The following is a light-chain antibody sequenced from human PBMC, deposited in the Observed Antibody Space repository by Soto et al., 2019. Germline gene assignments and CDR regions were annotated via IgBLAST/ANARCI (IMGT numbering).Light chain of an antibody. CDR3: MQALQIPPT. V-gene: IGKV2-28*01. J-gene: IGKJ2*01. Sequence: DIVMTQSPLSLPVTPGEPASISCRSSQSLVHSNGYNYLDWYLQKPGQSPQLLIYLGSTRASGVPDRFSGSGSGTDFTLKISRVEAEDVRVYYCMQALQIPPTFGQGTKLEIK. CDR2: LGS. CDR1: QSLVHSNGYNY.